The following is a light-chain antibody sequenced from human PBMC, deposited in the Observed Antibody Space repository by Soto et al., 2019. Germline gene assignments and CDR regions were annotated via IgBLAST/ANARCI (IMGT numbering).Light chain of an antibody. J-gene: IGKJ5*01. V-gene: IGKV3D-15*01. CDR1: QSVSTK. CDR2: GAS. CDR3: QQYDDWPPIT. Sequence: ETVMTQSPAPLSVSPGERATLSCRASQSVSTKLAWYQQKPCQAPRLLIYGASTRATGIPARFSGSGSGTEYNLTLSSLQSEDFAVYYCQQYDDWPPITCGQGTRLEIK.